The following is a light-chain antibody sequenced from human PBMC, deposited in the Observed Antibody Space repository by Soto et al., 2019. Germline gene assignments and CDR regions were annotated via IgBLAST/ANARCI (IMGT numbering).Light chain of an antibody. V-gene: IGKV3-15*01. CDR1: QSVNDR. Sequence: EIVMTQSPATLSVSPGERVALSCRASQSVNDRLAWFQQKPGQSPRLLIYSVSTRATGVPGRFSGSGSGTECSLNLIRLQSEDFAVYCRPQYKSWPPYTFGQGTKLEIK. CDR2: SVS. CDR3: PQYKSWPPYT. J-gene: IGKJ2*01.